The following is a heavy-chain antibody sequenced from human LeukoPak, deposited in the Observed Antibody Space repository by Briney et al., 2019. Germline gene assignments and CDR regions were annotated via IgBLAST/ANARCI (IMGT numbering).Heavy chain of an antibody. V-gene: IGHV4-61*01. CDR2: IYYSGST. D-gene: IGHD1-14*01. J-gene: IGHJ6*03. CDR1: GYSISSGYY. Sequence: PSETLSLTCTVSGYSISSGYYWSWIRQPPGKGLEWIGYIYYSGSTNYNPSLKSRVTISVDTSKNQFSLKLSSVTAADTAVYYCARAEQEPYYYYYYYMDVWGKGTTVTVSS. CDR3: ARAEQEPYYYYYYYMDV.